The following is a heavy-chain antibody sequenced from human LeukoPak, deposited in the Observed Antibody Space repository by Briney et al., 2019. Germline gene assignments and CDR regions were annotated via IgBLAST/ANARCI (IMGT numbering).Heavy chain of an antibody. CDR3: ARDYNTAAGTPDY. D-gene: IGHD6-13*01. CDR1: GYTFTGYY. J-gene: IGHJ4*02. Sequence: ASVKVSCKASGYTFTGYYMHWVRQAPGQGLEWMGWINPNSGDTNYAQKLQGRVTMTTDTSTSTAYMELRSLRSDDTAVYYCARDYNTAAGTPDYWGQGTLVTVSS. V-gene: IGHV1-2*02. CDR2: INPNSGDT.